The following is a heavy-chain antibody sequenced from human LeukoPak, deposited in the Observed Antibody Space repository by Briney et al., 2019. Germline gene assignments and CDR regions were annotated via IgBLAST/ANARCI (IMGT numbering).Heavy chain of an antibody. CDR1: EFTFSSYG. CDR2: ISYDGSNQ. J-gene: IGHJ4*01. Sequence: PGGSLRLSCAASEFTFSSYGMHWVRRAPGKGLEWVAVISYDGSNQYYADTVRGRFTISRDNSKNTLYLQMNSLRAEDTAVYYCAKDRLGALYYYDSSGYYRFDYWGQGTLVTVSS. D-gene: IGHD3-22*01. CDR3: AKDRLGALYYYDSSGYYRFDY. V-gene: IGHV3-30*18.